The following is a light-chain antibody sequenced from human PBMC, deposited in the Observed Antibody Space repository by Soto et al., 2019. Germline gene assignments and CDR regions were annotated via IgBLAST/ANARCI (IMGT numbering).Light chain of an antibody. Sequence: QPVLTQPPSVSGAPGQRVTISCTGSSSSIGAGFDVHWYQQLPGTAPKVLIYDNKNRPSGVPDRFSGSKSGTSASLAITGLQAEDEADYYCQSYDSSLSTVVFGGGTKLTVL. CDR2: DNK. CDR3: QSYDSSLSTVV. V-gene: IGLV1-40*01. CDR1: SSSIGAGFD. J-gene: IGLJ2*01.